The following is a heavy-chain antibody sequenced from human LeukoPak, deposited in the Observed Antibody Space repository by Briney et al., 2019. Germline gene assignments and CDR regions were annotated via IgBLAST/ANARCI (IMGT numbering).Heavy chain of an antibody. D-gene: IGHD3-22*01. J-gene: IGHJ2*01. Sequence: GGSLRLSCAASGFTFSSYSMDWVRQAPGKRLEWDSSISSSSTYIFYADSVKGRFTISRDNAKNSLSLQMNSLRAEDTAVYYCARDSDSSGYYYWYFDLWGRGTLVTVSS. V-gene: IGHV3-21*01. CDR1: GFTFSSYS. CDR2: ISSSSTYI. CDR3: ARDSDSSGYYYWYFDL.